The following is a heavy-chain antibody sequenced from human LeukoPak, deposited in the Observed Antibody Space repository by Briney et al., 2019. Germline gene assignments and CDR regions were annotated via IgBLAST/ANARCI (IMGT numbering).Heavy chain of an antibody. CDR3: ARDVGIAARVWFDP. V-gene: IGHV1-2*02. CDR1: GYAFTGYY. CDR2: INPNSGGT. D-gene: IGHD6-6*01. Sequence: GASAKVSCKASGYAFTGYYMHWVRQAPGQGLEWMGWINPNSGGTNYAQKFQGRVTMTRDTSISTAYMELSRLRSDDTAVHYCARDVGIAARVWFDPWGQGTLVTVSS. J-gene: IGHJ5*02.